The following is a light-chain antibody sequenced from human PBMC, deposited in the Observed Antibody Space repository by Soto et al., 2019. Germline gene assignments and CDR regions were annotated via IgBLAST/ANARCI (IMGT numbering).Light chain of an antibody. J-gene: IGKJ4*01. Sequence: EIVLTQSPATLSLSPGERATLSCRASQSVSSYLAWYQQKPGQAPRLFIYDASNRATGIPDRFSGSGSGTDFTLTISSREPEDCAVYYCQQRSSWPLTFGGGTKGEIK. V-gene: IGKV3-11*01. CDR1: QSVSSY. CDR3: QQRSSWPLT. CDR2: DAS.